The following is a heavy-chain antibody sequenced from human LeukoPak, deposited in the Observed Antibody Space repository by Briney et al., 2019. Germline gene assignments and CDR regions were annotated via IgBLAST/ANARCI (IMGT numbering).Heavy chain of an antibody. Sequence: SETLSLTCGVYGGSFSGYYWSWIRQPPGKGLEWIGEINHSGSTNYNPSLKSRVTISVDTSKNQFSLKLSSVTAADTAVYYCARDGRFPPEVLPRYFDYWGQGTLVTVSS. J-gene: IGHJ4*02. CDR2: INHSGST. V-gene: IGHV4-34*01. CDR3: ARDGRFPPEVLPRYFDY. CDR1: GGSFSGYY. D-gene: IGHD1-26*01.